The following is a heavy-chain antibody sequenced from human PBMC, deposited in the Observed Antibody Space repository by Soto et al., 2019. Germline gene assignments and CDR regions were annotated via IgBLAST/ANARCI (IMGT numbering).Heavy chain of an antibody. CDR1: GYRFTKYD. D-gene: IGHD4-17*01. J-gene: IGHJ4*02. Sequence: VQLAQSGAEVKKPGASVKVSCQASGYRFTKYDIHWVRQAPGKRLEWKGWVNAGNENTKSSQKFQGRVSITWDTAASTVYMELSSLRSEDTAVYFCATQSPDYANRDFDYWGQGTLVTVSS. V-gene: IGHV1-3*01. CDR3: ATQSPDYANRDFDY. CDR2: VNAGNENT.